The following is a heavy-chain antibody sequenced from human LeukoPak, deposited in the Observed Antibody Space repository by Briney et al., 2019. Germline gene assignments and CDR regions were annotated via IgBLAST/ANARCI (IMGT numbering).Heavy chain of an antibody. CDR2: IISTGGTI. CDR3: AGYSSGWFGAFHI. V-gene: IGHV3-11*04. CDR1: GFTFSDYY. Sequence: GGSLRLSCAASGFTFSDYYMSWIRQAPGKGLEWLSYIISTGGTIYYADSVKGRFTISRDNAKNSLYLQMNSLRAEDAAVYYCAGYSSGWFGAFHIWGQGTMVTVSS. D-gene: IGHD6-19*01. J-gene: IGHJ3*02.